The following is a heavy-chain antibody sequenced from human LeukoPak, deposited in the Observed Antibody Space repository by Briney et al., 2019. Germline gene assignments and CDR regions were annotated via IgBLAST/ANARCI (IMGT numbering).Heavy chain of an antibody. CDR1: GFTFSSFS. D-gene: IGHD6-19*01. V-gene: IGHV3-21*01. CDR3: ARSRGYSSGPYDY. J-gene: IGHJ4*02. CDR2: ISSSSGFI. Sequence: GGSLRLSCAASGFTFSSFSMNWVHQAPGKGLEWVSSISSSSGFIYYADSLKGRFTISRDNAKHSLYLQMNSLSAEDAAVYYCARSRGYSSGPYDYWGQGTLVTVSS.